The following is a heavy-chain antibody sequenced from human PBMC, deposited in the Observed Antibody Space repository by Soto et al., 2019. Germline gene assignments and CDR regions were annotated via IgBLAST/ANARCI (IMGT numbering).Heavy chain of an antibody. D-gene: IGHD2-15*01. Sequence: GGSLRLSCTASGFTFSEYGIHWVRQAPGKGLEWVAVISYGGSHKYYAGSVKGRFTISRDGSKNTVYLQMNSLKTDDTAVYYCAKEMFPRTVLDSSSPWGDFWGRGSLVTVSS. CDR3: AKEMFPRTVLDSSSPWGDF. J-gene: IGHJ4*02. V-gene: IGHV3-30*18. CDR2: ISYGGSHK. CDR1: GFTFSEYG.